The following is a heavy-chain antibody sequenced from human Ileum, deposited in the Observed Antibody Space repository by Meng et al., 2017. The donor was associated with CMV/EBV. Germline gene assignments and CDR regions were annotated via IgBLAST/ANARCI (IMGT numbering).Heavy chain of an antibody. V-gene: IGHV3-7*01. CDR1: GFTFSSYW. J-gene: IGHJ1*01. CDR2: IKQDGGEK. CDR3: ARDSDYYYDSSGYPEYFQH. Sequence: GESLRLSCAASGFTFSSYWMSWVRQAPGKGLEWVANIKQDGGEKYYVDSVKGRFTISRDNAKNSLYLQMNSLRAEDTAVYYCARDSDYYYDSSGYPEYFQHWGQGTLVTVSS. D-gene: IGHD3-22*01.